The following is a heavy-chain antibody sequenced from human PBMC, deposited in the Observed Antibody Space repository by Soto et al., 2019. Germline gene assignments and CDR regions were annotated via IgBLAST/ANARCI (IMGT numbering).Heavy chain of an antibody. J-gene: IGHJ3*02. CDR3: ARGLIKPAGGAFDI. CDR1: GFTFRSSV. V-gene: IGHV3-33*01. CDR2: ISSDETNA. Sequence: QVQLVESGGGVVQPGRSLRLSCAASGFTFRSSVVHWVRQAPGKGLEWVAVISSDETNADYADSVKGRFTISRDNSRNTQYLQMNSLRVEDKAVYYCARGLIKPAGGAFDIWGQGTMVTVSS. D-gene: IGHD3-16*01.